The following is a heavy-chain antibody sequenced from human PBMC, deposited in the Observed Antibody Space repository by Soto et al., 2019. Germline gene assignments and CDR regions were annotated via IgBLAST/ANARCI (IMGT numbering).Heavy chain of an antibody. V-gene: IGHV3-30-3*01. D-gene: IGHD4-17*01. Sequence: QVQLVESGGGVVQPGSSLRLSCAASGFAFSSYPVHWVRQAPGKGLEWVALISYDGSNKYYADSVKGRLTISRDNSKNTLYLQMNSLRGGDTAVYYCAREATTVGHIQLFDYWGQGTLVTVSS. CDR3: AREATTVGHIQLFDY. CDR2: ISYDGSNK. J-gene: IGHJ4*02. CDR1: GFAFSSYP.